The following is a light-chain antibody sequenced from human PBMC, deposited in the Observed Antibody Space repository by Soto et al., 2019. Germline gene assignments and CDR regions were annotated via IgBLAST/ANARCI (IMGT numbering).Light chain of an antibody. J-gene: IGLJ2*01. V-gene: IGLV1-40*01. CDR2: GNT. CDR1: SSNIGAGYD. CDR3: LSFESSLSVV. Sequence: QSVLTQPPSVSGAPGQRVTISCTGSSSNIGAGYDVHWYQQLPGRAPKLLIYGNTNRPSGVPERFAGSKSGTSASLAITGLQAEDEADYYCLSFESSLSVVFGGGTKLTVL.